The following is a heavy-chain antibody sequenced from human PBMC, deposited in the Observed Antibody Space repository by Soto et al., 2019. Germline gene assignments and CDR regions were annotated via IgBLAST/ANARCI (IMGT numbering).Heavy chain of an antibody. J-gene: IGHJ4*02. CDR1: GFTFSNHA. V-gene: IGHV3-23*01. D-gene: IGHD1-26*01. CDR3: VREGRVGVEGFDF. CDR2: FGGNLVST. Sequence: PGGSLRLSCAASGFTFSNHAMHWVRQAPGEGPEWVSGFGGNLVSTNYADSVKGRFTISRDNSKNTLYLQMNSLRAEDTAVYYCVREGRVGVEGFDFWCQGTLVTVSS.